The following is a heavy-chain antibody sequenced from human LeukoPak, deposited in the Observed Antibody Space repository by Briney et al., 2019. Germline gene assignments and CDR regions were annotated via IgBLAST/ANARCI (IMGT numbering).Heavy chain of an antibody. V-gene: IGHV3-7*04. Sequence: GGSLRLSCAASGFTFSSYWMSWVRQAPGKGLEWVAKIKEDGSEKYYADSVKGRFTISRDNAKNSLDLQMSSLRAEDTAVYYCARDAVTAITNYYYYGMDVWGQGTTVTVSS. CDR2: IKEDGSEK. CDR1: GFTFSSYW. J-gene: IGHJ6*02. D-gene: IGHD2-21*02. CDR3: ARDAVTAITNYYYYGMDV.